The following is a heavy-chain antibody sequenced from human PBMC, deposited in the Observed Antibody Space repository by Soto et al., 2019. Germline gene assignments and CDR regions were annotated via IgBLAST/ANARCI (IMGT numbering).Heavy chain of an antibody. CDR3: ASFRTYYYDRSGYYWSAP. CDR1: GGTFSSYT. J-gene: IGHJ5*02. D-gene: IGHD3-22*01. Sequence: ASVKVSCKASGGTFSSYTISWVRQAPGQGLEWMGRIIPILGIANYAQKFQGRVTITADKSTSTAYMELSSLRSEDTAVYYCASFRTYYYDRSGYYWSAPWGQGTLVPVSS. V-gene: IGHV1-69*02. CDR2: IIPILGIA.